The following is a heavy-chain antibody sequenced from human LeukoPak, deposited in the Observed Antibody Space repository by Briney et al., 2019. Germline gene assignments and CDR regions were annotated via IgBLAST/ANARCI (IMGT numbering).Heavy chain of an antibody. D-gene: IGHD3-22*01. Sequence: GASVKVSCKASGYTFTSYYMHWVRQAPGQGLEWMGIINPSGGSTSYAQKFQGRVTMTRDMSTSTVYMELSSLRSEDTAVYYCARDAPHDSSGYYDGDWGQGTLVTVSS. J-gene: IGHJ4*02. CDR3: ARDAPHDSSGYYDGD. V-gene: IGHV1-46*01. CDR1: GYTFTSYY. CDR2: INPSGGST.